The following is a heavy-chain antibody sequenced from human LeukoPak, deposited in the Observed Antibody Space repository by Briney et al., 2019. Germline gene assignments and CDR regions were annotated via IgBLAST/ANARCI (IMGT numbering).Heavy chain of an antibody. V-gene: IGHV4-34*01. CDR2: INHSGST. J-gene: IGHJ2*01. CDR1: GGSFGGYY. D-gene: IGHD4-11*01. CDR3: ARGGLQYNPERPNWYFDL. Sequence: PSETLSLTCAVYGGSFGGYYWSWIRQPPGKGLEWIGEINHSGSTNYNPSLKSRVTISVDTSKNQFSLKLSSVTAADTAVYYCARGGLQYNPERPNWYFDLWGRGTLVTVSS.